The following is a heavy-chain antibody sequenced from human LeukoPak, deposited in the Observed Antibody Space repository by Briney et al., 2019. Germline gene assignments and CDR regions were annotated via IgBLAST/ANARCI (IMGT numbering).Heavy chain of an antibody. J-gene: IGHJ4*02. CDR3: ARGRSSHYYDSSGYLGY. CDR2: IYYSGST. V-gene: IGHV4-61*01. CDR1: GGSISSGSYY. D-gene: IGHD3-22*01. Sequence: SETLSLTCTVSGGSISSGSYYWGWIRQPPGKGLEWIGYIYYSGSTNYNPSLKSRVTISVDTSKNQFSLKLSSVTAADTAVYYCARGRSSHYYDSSGYLGYWGQGTLVTVSS.